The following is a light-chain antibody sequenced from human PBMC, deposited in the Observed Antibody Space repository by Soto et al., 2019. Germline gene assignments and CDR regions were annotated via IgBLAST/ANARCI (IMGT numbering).Light chain of an antibody. J-gene: IGLJ1*01. Sequence: QSALTQPASVSGSPGQSITISCTGTSSDVGGYNYVSWYQQHPGKAPKLMIYEVSNRPSGVSNRFSGSKSGNTASLTISGLLAQDGADYYTSSYTSSSIDYVFGTGTKVTVL. CDR1: SSDVGGYNY. V-gene: IGLV2-14*01. CDR2: EVS. CDR3: SSYTSSSIDYV.